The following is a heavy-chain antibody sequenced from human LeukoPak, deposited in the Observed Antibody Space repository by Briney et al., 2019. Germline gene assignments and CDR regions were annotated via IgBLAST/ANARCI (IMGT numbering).Heavy chain of an antibody. Sequence: SETLSLTCTVSGGSISSYYWSWIRQPPGKGLEWIGYIHYSGSTNYNPSLKSRVTISVGTSKNQFSLKLSSVTAADTAVYYCARATDREPLDYWGQGTLVTVSS. CDR2: IHYSGST. CDR3: ARATDREPLDY. CDR1: GGSISSYY. J-gene: IGHJ4*02. D-gene: IGHD1-26*01. V-gene: IGHV4-59*01.